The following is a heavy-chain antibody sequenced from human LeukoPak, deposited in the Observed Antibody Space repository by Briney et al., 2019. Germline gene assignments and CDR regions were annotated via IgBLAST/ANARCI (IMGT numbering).Heavy chain of an antibody. V-gene: IGHV4-59*01. J-gene: IGHJ4*02. CDR1: GGSISSYY. CDR3: ARGRSGPWGYYYFDY. Sequence: PSETLSLTCTVSGGSISSYYWSWIRQPPGKGPEWIGYIYYSGSTNYNPSLKSRVTISVDTSKNQFSLKLSSVTAADTAVYYCARGRSGPWGYYYFDYWGQGTLVTVSS. CDR2: IYYSGST. D-gene: IGHD3-16*01.